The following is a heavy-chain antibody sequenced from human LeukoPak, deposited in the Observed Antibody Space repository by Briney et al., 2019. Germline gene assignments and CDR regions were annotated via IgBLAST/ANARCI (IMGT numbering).Heavy chain of an antibody. J-gene: IGHJ6*03. V-gene: IGHV4-34*01. D-gene: IGHD3-10*01. CDR2: TNHSGST. Sequence: SETLSPTCAVYGGSFSGYYWSWIRQPPGKGLEWIGETNHSGSTNYNPSLKSRVTISVDTSKNQFSLKLSSVTAADTAVYYCARHVPYYYGSGSYYHTNYYYYYMDVWGKGTTVTISS. CDR1: GGSFSGYY. CDR3: ARHVPYYYGSGSYYHTNYYYYYMDV.